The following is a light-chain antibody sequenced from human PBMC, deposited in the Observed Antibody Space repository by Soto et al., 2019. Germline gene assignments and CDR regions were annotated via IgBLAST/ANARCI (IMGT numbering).Light chain of an antibody. J-gene: IGKJ1*01. CDR1: QSISNW. CDR3: QQYNSYSRT. V-gene: IGKV1-5*01. CDR2: DAS. Sequence: DIQMTQSPSTLSASVGDRVTITCRASQSISNWLAWYQQKPGKAPKLLIYDASSLESELSLRFSGSGSGTEFTLTISSLQPDDFATYYCQQYNSYSRTFGQGTKVDIK.